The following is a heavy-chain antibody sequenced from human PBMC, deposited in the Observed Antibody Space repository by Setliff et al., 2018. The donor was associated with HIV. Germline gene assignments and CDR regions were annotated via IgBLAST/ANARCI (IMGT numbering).Heavy chain of an antibody. V-gene: IGHV4-39*01. J-gene: IGHJ5*02. D-gene: IGHD6-13*01. CDR2: IYYSGST. Sequence: PSETLSLTCTVSGGSISSSSYYWGWIRQPTGKGLEWIGSIYYSGSTYYNPSLKSRVTISVDTSKNQFSLKLSSVTAADTAVYYCARQGYSTPLRYNWFDPWGQGTLVTVSS. CDR3: ARQGYSTPLRYNWFDP. CDR1: GGSISSSSYY.